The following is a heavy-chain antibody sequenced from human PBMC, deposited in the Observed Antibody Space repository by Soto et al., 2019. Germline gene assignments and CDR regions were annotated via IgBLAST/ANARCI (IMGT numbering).Heavy chain of an antibody. CDR2: INHSGST. J-gene: IGHJ5*02. CDR3: ARAYQLLFGGWFDP. CDR1: GGSFSGYY. V-gene: IGHV4-34*02. D-gene: IGHD2-2*01. Sequence: QVQLQQWGAGLLKPSETLSLTCAVYGGSFSGYYWSWIRQPPGKGLEWIGEINHSGSTNYNPSLKSRVTISVDTSKNQFSLKLSSVTAADTAVYSCARAYQLLFGGWFDPGAREPWSPSPQ.